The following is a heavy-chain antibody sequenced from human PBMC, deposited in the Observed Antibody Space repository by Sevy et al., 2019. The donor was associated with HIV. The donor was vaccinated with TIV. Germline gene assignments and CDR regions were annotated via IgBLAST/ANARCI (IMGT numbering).Heavy chain of an antibody. V-gene: IGHV3-11*01. CDR3: ARDLFSGGNAVYGY. D-gene: IGHD2-15*01. J-gene: IGHJ4*02. Sequence: GGSLRLSCAASGFSFSDYYMTWIRQAPGKGLEWVSYISTYGSTIYYADSVKGRFTISRDNARNSLYLQMNSLRAEDTAVYYCARDLFSGGNAVYGYWGQGTLVTVSS. CDR1: GFSFSDYY. CDR2: ISTYGSTI.